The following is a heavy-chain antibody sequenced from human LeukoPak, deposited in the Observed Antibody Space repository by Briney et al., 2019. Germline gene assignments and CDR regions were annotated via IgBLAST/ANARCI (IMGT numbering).Heavy chain of an antibody. V-gene: IGHV3-7*01. CDR1: GFTFSSYA. Sequence: GGSLRLSCAASGFTFSSYAMSWVRQAPGKGLEWVANIKQDGSEKYYVDSVKGRFTISRDNAKNSLYLQMNNPRAEDTAVYYCARVWSSGWEFDYWGQGTLVTVSS. CDR3: ARVWSSGWEFDY. D-gene: IGHD6-19*01. J-gene: IGHJ4*02. CDR2: IKQDGSEK.